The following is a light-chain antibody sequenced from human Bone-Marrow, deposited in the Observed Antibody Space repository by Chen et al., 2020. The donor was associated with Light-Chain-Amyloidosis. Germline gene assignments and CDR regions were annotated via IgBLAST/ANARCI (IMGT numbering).Light chain of an antibody. CDR2: EDD. J-gene: IGLJ3*02. V-gene: IGLV6-57*01. CDR1: SGSIATNY. CDR3: QWYQGSSQGV. Sequence: NFMLTQPHSVSESPGKTVIISCTRSSGSIATNYVQWYQQRPGSSPTTVIYEDDQRPSGVPDRFSGSIDRSSNSASLTIAGLKTEDEADYYCQWYQGSSQGVFGGGTKLTVL.